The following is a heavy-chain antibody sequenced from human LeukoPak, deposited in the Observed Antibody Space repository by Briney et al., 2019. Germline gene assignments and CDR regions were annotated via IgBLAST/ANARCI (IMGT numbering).Heavy chain of an antibody. CDR3: AEETYDSSDYYPFQH. CDR2: ISSSSSYI. D-gene: IGHD3-22*01. J-gene: IGHJ1*01. Sequence: GGSLRLSCAASGFTFSSYSMNWVRQAPGKGLEWVSSISSSSSYIYYADSVKGRFTISRDNAKNSLYLQMNSLRAEDTAVYYCAEETYDSSDYYPFQHWGQGTLVTVSS. CDR1: GFTFSSYS. V-gene: IGHV3-21*01.